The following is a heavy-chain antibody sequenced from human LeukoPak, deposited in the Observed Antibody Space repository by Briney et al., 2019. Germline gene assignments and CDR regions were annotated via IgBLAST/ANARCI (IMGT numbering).Heavy chain of an antibody. CDR1: GFTFDVYV. D-gene: IGHD6-13*01. CDR3: AKDNSLQLVHYFDY. Sequence: GGSLILSCAASGFTFDVYVMHWARQAPGKGLEWVSLITGAGGTAYYADSVRGRVTISIDNNRDSLYLKMNSLRAEDTALYYCAKDNSLQLVHYFDYWGQGTLVTVSS. J-gene: IGHJ4*02. CDR2: ITGAGGTA. V-gene: IGHV3-43*02.